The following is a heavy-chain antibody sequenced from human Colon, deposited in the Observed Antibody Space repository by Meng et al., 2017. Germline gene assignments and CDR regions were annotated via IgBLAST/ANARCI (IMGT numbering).Heavy chain of an antibody. V-gene: IGHV4-30-4*01. CDR3: ARNPVIPDARTFDF. CDR2: IHSSGNT. CDR1: GGSINSADYY. D-gene: IGHD2-2*01. J-gene: IGHJ4*02. Sequence: QVQLQGSGPGVVKPSQTLSLTCPTSGGSINSADYYWNWIRQSPGKGLEWLGYIHSSGNTYYTPSPKSRLTMSLDTSKNQFSLRLTSVTAADTAVYYCARNPVIPDARTFDFWGQGALVTVSS.